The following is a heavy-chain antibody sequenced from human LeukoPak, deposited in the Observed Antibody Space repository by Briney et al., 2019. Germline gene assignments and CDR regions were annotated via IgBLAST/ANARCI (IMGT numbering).Heavy chain of an antibody. J-gene: IGHJ4*02. CDR1: GGTFSSYA. D-gene: IGHD6-13*01. CDR3: ARATRWYEDY. Sequence: SVKVSCKASGGTFSSYAISWVRQAPGQGLEWMGRIIPILGIANYAQQFQGRVTITADKSTSTAYMELSSLRSEDTAVYYCARATRWYEDYWGQGTLVTVSS. V-gene: IGHV1-69*04. CDR2: IIPILGIA.